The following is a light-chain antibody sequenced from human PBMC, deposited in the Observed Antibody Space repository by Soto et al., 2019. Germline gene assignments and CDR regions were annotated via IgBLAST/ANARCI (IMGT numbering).Light chain of an antibody. Sequence: DIQMTQSPSSKSASVRDRVTISCRASENVGKYLNWYQQKAGRAPELLIYGVSTLHSGVPSRFSGSGSGTEFSLIIASLQPEDSATYYCQQTHSIPWTFGQGAEVEIK. CDR1: ENVGKY. CDR2: GVS. J-gene: IGKJ1*01. V-gene: IGKV1-39*01. CDR3: QQTHSIPWT.